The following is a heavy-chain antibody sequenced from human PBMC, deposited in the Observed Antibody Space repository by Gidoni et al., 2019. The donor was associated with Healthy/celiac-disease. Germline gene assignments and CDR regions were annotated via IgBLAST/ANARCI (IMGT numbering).Heavy chain of an antibody. Sequence: QVQLVQSGAEVKKPGASVKVSCKASGYTFTSYYMHWVRQAPGQGLEWMGIINPSGGSTSYAQKFQGRVTMTRDTSTSTVYMELSSLRSEDTAVYYCARGRGLYLGSSSSVSFDYWGQGTLVTVSS. V-gene: IGHV1-46*01. CDR2: INPSGGST. CDR3: ARGRGLYLGSSSSVSFDY. J-gene: IGHJ4*02. CDR1: GYTFTSYY. D-gene: IGHD6-6*01.